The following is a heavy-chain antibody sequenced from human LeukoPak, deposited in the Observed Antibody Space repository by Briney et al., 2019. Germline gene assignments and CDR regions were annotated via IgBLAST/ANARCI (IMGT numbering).Heavy chain of an antibody. J-gene: IGHJ4*02. D-gene: IGHD1-26*01. Sequence: GGSLRPSCAASGFTFSSYAMHWVRQAPGKGLEWVAVISYDGSNKYYADSVKGRFTISRDNSKNTLYLQMNSLRAEDTAVYYCEKRPYSGSYFFDYWGQGTLVTVSS. CDR1: GFTFSSYA. CDR2: ISYDGSNK. V-gene: IGHV3-30-3*01. CDR3: EKRPYSGSYFFDY.